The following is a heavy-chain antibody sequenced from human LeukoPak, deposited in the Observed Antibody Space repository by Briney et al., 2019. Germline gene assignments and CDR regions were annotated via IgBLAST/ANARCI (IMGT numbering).Heavy chain of an antibody. V-gene: IGHV3-33*01. D-gene: IGHD2/OR15-2a*01. CDR1: GVTFSYFS. CDR3: ARANSIDHTWID. CDR2: IWYDGSNK. J-gene: IGHJ4*02. Sequence: PGRSLRQSCAAAGVTFSYFSMHAVRQAPGKGLEWVAVIWYDGSNKYYADSVKGRFTISRDNSQNTMYLQMNSLRAEDTAVYYCARANSIDHTWIDWGQGTLVTVSS.